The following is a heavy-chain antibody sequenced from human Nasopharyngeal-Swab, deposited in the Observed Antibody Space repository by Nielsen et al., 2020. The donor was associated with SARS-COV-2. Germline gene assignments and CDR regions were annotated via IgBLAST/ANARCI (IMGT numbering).Heavy chain of an antibody. CDR1: GFPFRHYA. V-gene: IGHV3-23*03. D-gene: IGHD6-6*01. Sequence: GESLKISCAASGFPFRHYAMSWVRQAPGKGLEWVSLIYGDGTNTYYVDSVEGRFIISRDNSKNTLYLQMDSLRAEDTALYYCAKVFKGSSSLLFDYWGQGTLVTVSS. CDR3: AKVFKGSSSLLFDY. CDR2: IYGDGTNT. J-gene: IGHJ4*02.